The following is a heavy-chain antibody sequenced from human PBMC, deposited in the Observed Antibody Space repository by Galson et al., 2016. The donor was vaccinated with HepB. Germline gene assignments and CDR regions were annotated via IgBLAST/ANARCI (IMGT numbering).Heavy chain of an antibody. Sequence: SLRLSCAAAGFTFSPYWLTWVRQAPGKGLEWVANIKYDVSAKYYEDSAKGRFPISTDNAKNSLYLQMTSLRAEDTAVYYCARDPGYCNRINCRGDAFDIWGQGAMVTVSS. V-gene: IGHV3-7*04. D-gene: IGHD2/OR15-2a*01. CDR2: IKYDVSAK. CDR3: ARDPGYCNRINCRGDAFDI. J-gene: IGHJ3*02. CDR1: GFTFSPYW.